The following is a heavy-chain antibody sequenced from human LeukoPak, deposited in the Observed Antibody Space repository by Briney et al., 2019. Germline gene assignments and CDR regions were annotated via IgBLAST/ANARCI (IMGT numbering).Heavy chain of an antibody. D-gene: IGHD3-22*01. CDR2: IRYDGSNK. CDR1: GFTFSSYG. CDR3: AKVGYYDSSGYYYYYYYYMDV. Sequence: PGGSLRLSCAAPGFTFSSYGMHWVRQAPGKGLEWVAFIRYDGSNKYYADSVKGRFTNSRDNSKNTLYLQMNSLRAEDTAVYYCAKVGYYDSSGYYYYYYYYMDVWGKGTTVTVSS. V-gene: IGHV3-30*02. J-gene: IGHJ6*03.